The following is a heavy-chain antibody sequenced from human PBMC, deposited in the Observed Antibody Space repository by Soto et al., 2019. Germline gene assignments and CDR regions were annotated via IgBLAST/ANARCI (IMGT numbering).Heavy chain of an antibody. CDR2: IIPIFGTA. J-gene: IGHJ4*02. V-gene: IGHV1-69*01. Sequence: QVQLVQSGAEVKKPGASVKVSCKASGGTFSSYAISWVRRAPGQGLEWMGGIIPIFGTANYAQNFQGRVKITADESTSTAYMQLSSLRSEATAVYYCARTTGYSGGWYGGDFDYWGQGTLVTVSS. D-gene: IGHD6-19*01. CDR1: GGTFSSYA. CDR3: ARTTGYSGGWYGGDFDY.